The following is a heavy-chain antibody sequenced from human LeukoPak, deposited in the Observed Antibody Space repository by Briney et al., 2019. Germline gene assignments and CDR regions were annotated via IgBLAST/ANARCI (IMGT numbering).Heavy chain of an antibody. CDR3: ARADDYLSYFDY. CDR2: ISYDGSNK. D-gene: IGHD4-11*01. CDR1: GFTFSSYA. Sequence: PGRSLRLSCAASGFTFSSYAMHWVRQAPGKGLEWVAVISYDGSNKYYADSVKGRFTISRDNAKNSLYLQMNSLRAEDTAVYYCARADDYLSYFDYWGQGTLVTVSS. J-gene: IGHJ4*02. V-gene: IGHV3-30-3*01.